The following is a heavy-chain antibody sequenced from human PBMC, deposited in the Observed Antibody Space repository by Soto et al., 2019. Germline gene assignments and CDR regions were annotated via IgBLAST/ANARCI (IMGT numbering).Heavy chain of an antibody. D-gene: IGHD3-16*02. CDR1: GGSVSSGSYY. Sequence: QVQLQESGPGLVKPSETLSLTCTVSGGSVSSGSYYWSWIRQPPGKGLEWIGYIYYSGRTNYNPSLNSRVTISVAASKNQFSRTMSSVTAADTAVYYCARDTITFWGVTVWGQGTLVTVSS. CDR2: IYYSGRT. V-gene: IGHV4-61*01. CDR3: ARDTITFWGVTV. J-gene: IGHJ4*02.